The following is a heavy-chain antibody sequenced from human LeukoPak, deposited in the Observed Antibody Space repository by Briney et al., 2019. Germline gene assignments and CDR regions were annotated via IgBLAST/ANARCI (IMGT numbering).Heavy chain of an antibody. CDR2: IYHSGST. Sequence: PSETLSLTCAVSGYSISIDYYWGRIRQPPGKGLEWIGSIYHSGSTYYNPSLKSRVTISVDTSKNQFSLKLSSVTAADTAVYYCARGGGYNPFDYWGQGTLVTVSS. V-gene: IGHV4-38-2*01. CDR3: ARGGGYNPFDY. D-gene: IGHD5-24*01. CDR1: GYSISIDYY. J-gene: IGHJ4*02.